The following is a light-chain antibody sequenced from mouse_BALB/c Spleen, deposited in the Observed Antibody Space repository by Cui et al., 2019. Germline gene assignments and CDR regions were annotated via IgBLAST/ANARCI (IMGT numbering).Light chain of an antibody. J-gene: IGKJ5*01. CDR1: QGISSN. V-gene: IGKV14-100*01. CDR3: VQYAQFPLT. CDR2: HGT. Sequence: DILMTQSQFSMPVSLGDTVSITCHASQGISSNIGWLQQKPGKSFKGLIYHGTNLEDGVPSRFSGSGSGADYSLTISSLESEDFADYYCVQYAQFPLTFGAGTKLELK.